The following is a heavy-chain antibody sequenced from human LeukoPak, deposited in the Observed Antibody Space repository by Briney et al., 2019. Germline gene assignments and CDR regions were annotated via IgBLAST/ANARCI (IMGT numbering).Heavy chain of an antibody. CDR3: ARHNSVITIVRGVHKKGYFDY. CDR2: INHSGST. CDR1: GGSFSGYY. V-gene: IGHV4-34*01. J-gene: IGHJ4*02. D-gene: IGHD3-10*01. Sequence: SETLSLTCAVYGGSFSGYYWSWIRQPPGKGLEWIGEINHSGSTNYNPSLKSRVTISVDTSKNQFSLKLSSVTAADTAVYYCARHNSVITIVRGVHKKGYFDYWGQGTLVTVSS.